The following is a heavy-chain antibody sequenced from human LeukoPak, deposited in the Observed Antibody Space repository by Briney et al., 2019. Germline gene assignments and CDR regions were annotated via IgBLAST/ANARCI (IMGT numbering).Heavy chain of an antibody. D-gene: IGHD6-13*01. J-gene: IGHJ4*02. V-gene: IGHV4-34*01. CDR2: INHSGST. Sequence: SETLSLTCAVYGGSFSGYYWSWIRQPPGKGLEWIGEINHSGSTNYNPSLKSRVTISVDTSKNQFSLKLSSMTAADTAVYYCARGRYSSSWTDYWGQGTLVTVSS. CDR3: ARGRYSSSWTDY. CDR1: GGSFSGYY.